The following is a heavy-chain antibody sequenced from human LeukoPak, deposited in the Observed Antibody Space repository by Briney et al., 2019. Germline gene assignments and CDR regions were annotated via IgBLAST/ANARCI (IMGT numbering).Heavy chain of an antibody. CDR1: GGSFSGYY. V-gene: IGHV4-34*01. CDR2: ISHSGST. D-gene: IGHD4-17*01. CDR3: ASGTVTPGVTYYFDY. J-gene: IGHJ4*02. Sequence: SETLSLTCAVYGGSFSGYYWSCIRQPPGKGLEWIGEISHSGSTNYNPSLKSRVTISVDTSKNQFSLKLSSVTAADTAVYYCASGTVTPGVTYYFDYWGQGTLVTVSS.